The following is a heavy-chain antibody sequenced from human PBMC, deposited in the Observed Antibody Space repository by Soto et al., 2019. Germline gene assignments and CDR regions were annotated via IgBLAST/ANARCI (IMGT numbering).Heavy chain of an antibody. J-gene: IGHJ5*02. CDR1: GYTFTGYY. V-gene: IGHV1-2*04. CDR3: ARDYFPVRRRGWLDP. Sequence: ASVKVSCKASGYTFTGYYIHWVRQAPGQGLEWMGWINPNSGGTNYAQKFQGWVTMTRDTSISTAYMELSRLRSDDTAVYYCARDYFPVRRRGWLDPPGQGTLVTVSS. CDR2: INPNSGGT. D-gene: IGHD3-10*02.